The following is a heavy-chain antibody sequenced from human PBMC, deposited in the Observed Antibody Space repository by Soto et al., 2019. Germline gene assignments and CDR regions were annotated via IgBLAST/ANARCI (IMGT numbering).Heavy chain of an antibody. Sequence: ASVKVSCKASDYIFVNYGIAWVRQAPGQGLEWMGWISPYTGNTHSATKVQGRLTMTTDTSTSTAYMDLGSLTSDDTAVYYCVMVDNYVTPTPQDVWGQGTTVTVSS. CDR3: VMVDNYVTPTPQDV. D-gene: IGHD3-16*01. CDR1: DYIFVNYG. J-gene: IGHJ6*02. CDR2: ISPYTGNT. V-gene: IGHV1-18*01.